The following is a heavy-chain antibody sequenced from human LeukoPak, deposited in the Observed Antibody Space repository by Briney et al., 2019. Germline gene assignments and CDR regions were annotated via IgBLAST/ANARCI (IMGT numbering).Heavy chain of an antibody. D-gene: IGHD6-6*01. CDR3: ASIAARPVYYYYYMDV. J-gene: IGHJ6*03. Sequence: PGGSLRLSCAASGFTFSSYSMNWVCQAPGKGLEWVSSISSSSSYIYYADSVKGRFTISRDNAKNSLYLQMNSLRAEDTAVYYCASIAARPVYYYYYMDVWGKGTTVTVSS. V-gene: IGHV3-21*01. CDR1: GFTFSSYS. CDR2: ISSSSSYI.